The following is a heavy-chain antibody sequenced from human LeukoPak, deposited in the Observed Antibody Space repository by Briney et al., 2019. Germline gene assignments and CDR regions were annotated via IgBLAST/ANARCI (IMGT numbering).Heavy chain of an antibody. CDR3: ARVTYYYDSSGLDV. D-gene: IGHD3-22*01. CDR1: GFTFSDYY. V-gene: IGHV3-11*01. CDR2: ISSSVGTI. Sequence: GGSLRLSCAASGFTFSDYYMSWIRQAPGKGLEWVSYISSSVGTIYHADSVKGRFTISRDNAKNTLYLQMNSLRAEDTAVYYCARVTYYYDSSGLDVWGQGTTVTVSS. J-gene: IGHJ6*02.